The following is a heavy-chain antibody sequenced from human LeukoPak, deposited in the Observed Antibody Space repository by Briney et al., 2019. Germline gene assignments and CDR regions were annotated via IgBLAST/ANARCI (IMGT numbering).Heavy chain of an antibody. CDR3: AREPPQEVVAATRAGGYHFDF. V-gene: IGHV4-39*07. J-gene: IGHJ4*02. Sequence: SETLSLTCTVAGGSISSSSYYWGWIRQPPGKGLEGIGSIYYSGSTYYNPSLKSRVTISVDTSKNQFSLKLTSVTAADTAVYYCAREPPQEVVAATRAGGYHFDFWGQATLVTVSS. CDR2: IYYSGST. CDR1: GGSISSSSYY. D-gene: IGHD2-15*01.